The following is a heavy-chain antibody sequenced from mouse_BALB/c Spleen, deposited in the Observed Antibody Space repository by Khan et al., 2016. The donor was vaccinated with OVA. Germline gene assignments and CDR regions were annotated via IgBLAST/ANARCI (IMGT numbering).Heavy chain of an antibody. J-gene: IGHJ1*01. CDR1: GYTFTNYR. CDR2: INTYTGEP. D-gene: IGHD1-3*01. CDR3: ARETSYWYVDV. V-gene: IGHV9-1*02. Sequence: QIQLVQSGPELKKPGETVKISCKASGYTFTNYRMNWMKQAPGKGLKWMGWINTYTGEPTYADDFKGRFAFSLETSASTAYLQINSLKNEDRATYFCARETSYWYVDVWGAGTTVTVSS.